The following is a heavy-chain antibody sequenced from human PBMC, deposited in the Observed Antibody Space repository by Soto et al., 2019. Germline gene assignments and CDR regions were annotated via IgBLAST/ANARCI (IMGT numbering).Heavy chain of an antibody. CDR2: IYYTGST. CDR1: GGSVSSGSYC. V-gene: IGHV4-61*01. J-gene: IGHJ6*02. D-gene: IGHD2-15*01. CDR3: ARLSKVVVAVYGMDV. Sequence: SETLSLTCTVSGGSVSSGSYCWSWVRQPPGKGLEWIGYIYYTGSTNYNPSLKSRVTISVDTSKNRFSLKLSSVTAADTAVYYCARLSKVVVAVYGMDVWGQGTTVTVSS.